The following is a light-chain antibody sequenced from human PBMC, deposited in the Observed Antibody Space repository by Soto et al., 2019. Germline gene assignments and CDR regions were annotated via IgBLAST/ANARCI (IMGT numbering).Light chain of an antibody. V-gene: IGKV3-11*01. CDR1: QSISTY. CDR2: GAS. CDR3: QQYDYYYT. J-gene: IGKJ2*01. Sequence: EIVLTQSPATLSLSPGARATLSCRASQSISTYLAWYQQKPGQAPSLLIYGASSRATGIPDRFSGSGSGTDFPLTISRLQPDDSATYDCQQYDYYYTFGQGTKVDIK.